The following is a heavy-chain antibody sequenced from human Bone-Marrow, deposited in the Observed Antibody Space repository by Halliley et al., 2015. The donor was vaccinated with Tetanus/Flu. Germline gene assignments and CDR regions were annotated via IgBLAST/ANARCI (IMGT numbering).Heavy chain of an antibody. J-gene: IGHJ4*02. CDR3: AALIAASHFTDY. Sequence: QLVQSGAEVKKPGESLKISCKGSGYSFTTYWIGWVRQVPGRGLELMGIIYPGDSDTRYSPSFEGRVIISADESVTTAYLQWTTLEPSDTAMYYCAALIAASHFTDYWGQGTLVTVSS. V-gene: IGHV5-51*01. CDR2: IYPGDSDT. D-gene: IGHD6-13*01. CDR1: GYSFTTYW.